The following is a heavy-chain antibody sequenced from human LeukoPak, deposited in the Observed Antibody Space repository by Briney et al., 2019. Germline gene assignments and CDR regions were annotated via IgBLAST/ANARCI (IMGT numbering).Heavy chain of an antibody. V-gene: IGHV4-4*09. CDR1: GGSISSYY. CDR3: ARHVHGYGPDYYYYYMDV. CDR2: IYTSGST. J-gene: IGHJ6*03. Sequence: SETLSLTCTVSGGSISSYYWSWIRQPPGKGLEWIGHIYTSGSTNYNPSLKRRVTISVDTSKNQFSLKLSSVTAADTAVYYCARHVHGYGPDYYYYYMDVWGKGTTVTVSS. D-gene: IGHD5-18*01.